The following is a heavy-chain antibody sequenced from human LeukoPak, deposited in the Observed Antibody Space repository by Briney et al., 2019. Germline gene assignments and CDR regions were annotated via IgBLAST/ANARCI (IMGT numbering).Heavy chain of an antibody. D-gene: IGHD3-22*01. CDR1: GFSLSTTGVG. CDR3: AHRRGYYDSTGYYSGHFDY. V-gene: IGHV2-5*02. Sequence: KESGPTLVKPTQTLTLTCTFSGFSLSTTGVGVGWIRQPPGEALEWLALIYWDDDKRYSPSLKSRLTITKDTSKNQVLLTMTNMDPVDTATYFCAHRRGYYDSTGYYSGHFDYWGQGTLVTVSS. J-gene: IGHJ4*02. CDR2: IYWDDDK.